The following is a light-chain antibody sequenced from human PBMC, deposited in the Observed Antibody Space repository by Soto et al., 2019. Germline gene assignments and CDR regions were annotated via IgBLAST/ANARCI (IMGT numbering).Light chain of an antibody. CDR2: DVS. J-gene: IGLJ2*01. CDR3: TSSTKSNTVL. CDR1: NNDIGAYNY. Sequence: QSALTQPASVSGSLGQSITISCTGTNNDIGAYNYICWHQQYPGRAPKVMIYDVSNRPAGVSNRFSGSKSGNTASLTISGLQAEDEADYYCTSSTKSNTVLFGGGTKLTVL. V-gene: IGLV2-14*03.